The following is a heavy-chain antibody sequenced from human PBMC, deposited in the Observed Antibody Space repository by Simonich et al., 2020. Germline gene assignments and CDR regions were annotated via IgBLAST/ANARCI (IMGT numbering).Heavy chain of an antibody. J-gene: IGHJ2*01. D-gene: IGHD6-25*01. CDR3: ARGGLGHRYFDL. CDR1: GYTFTGYY. CDR2: ITPNMGGK. V-gene: IGHV1-2*02. Sequence: QVQLVQSGAEVKKPGASVKVSCKASGYTFTGYYMHWVRQAPGQGLEWMGWITPNMGGKNYAQKCQGRVTMTRETSISTAYMELSRLRSDDTAVYYCARGGLGHRYFDLWGRGTLVTVSS.